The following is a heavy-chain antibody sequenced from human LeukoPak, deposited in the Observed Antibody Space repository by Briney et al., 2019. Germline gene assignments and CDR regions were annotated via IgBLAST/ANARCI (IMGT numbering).Heavy chain of an antibody. Sequence: ASVKVSCKXSGYTFTSYGISWVRQAPGQGLEWMGWISAYNGNTNYSQKLQGRVTMTTDTSTSTAYMELRSLRSDDTAVYYCARAKGSSGYYPHTYWGQGTLVTVSS. CDR3: ARAKGSSGYYPHTY. D-gene: IGHD3-22*01. CDR1: GYTFTSYG. CDR2: ISAYNGNT. V-gene: IGHV1-18*01. J-gene: IGHJ1*01.